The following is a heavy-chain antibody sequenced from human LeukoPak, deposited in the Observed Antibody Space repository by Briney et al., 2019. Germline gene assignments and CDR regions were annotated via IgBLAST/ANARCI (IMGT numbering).Heavy chain of an antibody. D-gene: IGHD6-19*01. Sequence: ASVKVSCKASGYTFTGYYIHWVRQAPGQGLEWMGWVNSNSGGTNYAQNFQDRVTMTRDTSISTAFMGLTSLRSDDTAVYYCARWRYSSGWSPDDYWGQGTLVTVSS. V-gene: IGHV1-2*02. CDR1: GYTFTGYY. J-gene: IGHJ4*02. CDR2: VNSNSGGT. CDR3: ARWRYSSGWSPDDY.